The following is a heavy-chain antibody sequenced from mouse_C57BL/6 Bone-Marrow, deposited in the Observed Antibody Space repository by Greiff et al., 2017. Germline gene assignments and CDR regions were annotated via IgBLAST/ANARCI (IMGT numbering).Heavy chain of an antibody. CDR2: IDPENGDT. CDR1: GFNIKDDY. V-gene: IGHV14-4*01. D-gene: IGHD3-3*01. Sequence: EVQLQQSGAELVRPGASVKLSCTASGFNIKDDYMHWVKQRPEQGLEWIGWIDPENGDTAYDSKFQGKATITADTSSNTAYLQRRSLTSEDTAVYYCNKARDTGGGQGTRVTVSA. CDR3: NKARDTG. J-gene: IGHJ3*01.